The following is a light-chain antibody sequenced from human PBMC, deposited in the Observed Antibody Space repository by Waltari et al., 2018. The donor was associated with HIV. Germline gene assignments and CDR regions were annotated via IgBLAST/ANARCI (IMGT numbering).Light chain of an antibody. Sequence: EIVLTQSPPILSVSLGETATLSCRASQSVQEFLAWYQRRPGQAPRRVVYEASKRAAGVPARFSGSGFGTDFTLTISGLEPEDVALYYCQHRTTWPPTFGGGTRVEIE. J-gene: IGKJ4*01. V-gene: IGKV3-11*01. CDR3: QHRTTWPPT. CDR2: EAS. CDR1: QSVQEF.